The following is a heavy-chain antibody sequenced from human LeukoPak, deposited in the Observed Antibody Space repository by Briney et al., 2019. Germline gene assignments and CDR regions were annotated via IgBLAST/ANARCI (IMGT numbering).Heavy chain of an antibody. CDR2: INSDGSSI. Sequence: GGSLRLSCAASGFTFSSYAMSWVRQAPGKGLVWVSRINSDGSSISYADSVKGRFTISRDNAKNTLYLQMDSLRAEDTAVYYCARPFSSSQYCMDYWGQGTLVTVSS. J-gene: IGHJ4*02. CDR1: GFTFSSYA. CDR3: ARPFSSSQYCMDY. D-gene: IGHD6-13*01. V-gene: IGHV3-74*01.